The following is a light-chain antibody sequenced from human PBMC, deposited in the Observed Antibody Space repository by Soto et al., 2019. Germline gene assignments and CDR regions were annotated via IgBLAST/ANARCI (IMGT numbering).Light chain of an antibody. Sequence: DIQMTQSPSTLSASVGDTVTVTCRASQSIGRWLAWYQQKPGKAPKLLIFDASTLENGVPARFSGSRSGPEFSLTISSLQPDDFATYYCQQYNSYSTFGQGTKVDIK. V-gene: IGKV1-5*01. CDR1: QSIGRW. CDR2: DAS. CDR3: QQYNSYST. J-gene: IGKJ1*01.